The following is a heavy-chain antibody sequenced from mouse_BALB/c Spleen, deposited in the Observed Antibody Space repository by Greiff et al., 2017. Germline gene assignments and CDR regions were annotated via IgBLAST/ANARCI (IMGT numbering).Heavy chain of an antibody. D-gene: IGHD1-2*01. CDR2: IWAGGST. CDR3: ARTTTAAYYYAMDY. CDR1: GFSLTSYG. V-gene: IGHV2-9*02. J-gene: IGHJ4*01. Sequence: VQGVESGPGLVAPSQSLSITCTVSGFSLTSYGVHWVRQPPGKGLEWLGVIWAGGSTNYNSALMSRLSISKDNSKSQVFLKMNSLQTDDTAMYYCARTTTAAYYYAMDYWGQGTSVTVSS.